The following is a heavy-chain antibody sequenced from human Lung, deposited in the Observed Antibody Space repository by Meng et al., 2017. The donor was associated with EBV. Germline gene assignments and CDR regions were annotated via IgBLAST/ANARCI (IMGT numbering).Heavy chain of an antibody. CDR2: ISAYNGNT. CDR3: ARVEVGITSGDY. J-gene: IGHJ4*02. V-gene: IGHV1-18*01. D-gene: IGHD1-26*01. Sequence: VELLQSGGEVKKPGVSLKVSGKASGYTFTNYGITWVRQAPGQGLEWMGWISAYNGNTNYAQKLQGRVTMTTDTSTSTAYMELRSLRSDDTAVYYCARVEVGITSGDYWGQGTLVTVSS. CDR1: GYTFTNYG.